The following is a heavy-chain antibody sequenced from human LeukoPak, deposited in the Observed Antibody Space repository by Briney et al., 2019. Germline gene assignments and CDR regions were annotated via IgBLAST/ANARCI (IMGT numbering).Heavy chain of an antibody. D-gene: IGHD1-7*01. CDR1: GFTFSGSA. CDR2: IRSKANSYAT. Sequence: GGSLRLSCAASGFTFSGSAMHWVRQASGKELEWVGRIRSKANSYATAYAASVKGRFTISRDDSKNTAYLQMNSLKTEDTAVYYCTRQGITGTTLSTFTSDWGQGTLVTVSS. J-gene: IGHJ4*02. CDR3: TRQGITGTTLSTFTSD. V-gene: IGHV3-73*01.